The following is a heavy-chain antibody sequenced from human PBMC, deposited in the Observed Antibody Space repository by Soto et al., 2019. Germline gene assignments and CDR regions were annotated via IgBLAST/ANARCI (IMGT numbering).Heavy chain of an antibody. V-gene: IGHV1-18*04. Sequence: QVQLVQSGAEVKKPGASVKVSCKASGYTFTSYGISWVRQAPGQGLEWMGWISAYNGNTNYAQKLQGRVTMTTDTPTSKAYMELRSLRSDDTAGYYCARVRGYSSSGGLGDYWGQGTLVTVSS. D-gene: IGHD6-13*01. CDR2: ISAYNGNT. CDR1: GYTFTSYG. CDR3: ARVRGYSSSGGLGDY. J-gene: IGHJ4*02.